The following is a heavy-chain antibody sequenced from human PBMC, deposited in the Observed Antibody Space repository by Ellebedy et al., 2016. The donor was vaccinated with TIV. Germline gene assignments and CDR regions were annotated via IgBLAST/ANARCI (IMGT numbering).Heavy chain of an antibody. CDR2: IWYDGSNK. CDR3: ARDPSYSGGWLYYFDY. CDR1: GFTFSSYG. J-gene: IGHJ4*02. D-gene: IGHD1-26*01. V-gene: IGHV3-33*08. Sequence: GESLKISCAASGFTFSSYGMHWVRQAPGKGLEWVAVIWYDGSNKYYADSVKGRFTISRDNSKNTLYLQMNSLRAEDTAVYYCARDPSYSGGWLYYFDYWGQGTLVTVSS.